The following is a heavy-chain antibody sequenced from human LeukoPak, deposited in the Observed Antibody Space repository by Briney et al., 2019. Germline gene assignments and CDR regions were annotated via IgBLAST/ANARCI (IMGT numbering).Heavy chain of an antibody. V-gene: IGHV3-15*01. J-gene: IGHJ5*02. D-gene: IGHD5-18*01. Sequence: GGSLRLSCAASGFTFSNAWMSWVRQAPGKGLEWVGRIKSKTDGGTTDYAAPVKGRFTISRDDSKNTLYLQMNSLRAEDTAVYYCARTTLDTAMANWFDPWGQGTLVTVSS. CDR1: GFTFSNAW. CDR2: IKSKTDGGTT. CDR3: ARTTLDTAMANWFDP.